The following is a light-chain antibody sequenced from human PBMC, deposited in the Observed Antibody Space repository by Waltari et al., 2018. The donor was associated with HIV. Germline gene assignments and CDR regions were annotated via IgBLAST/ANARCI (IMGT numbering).Light chain of an antibody. Sequence: QSGLSQPPSPSRPPAPRVVISGSGSSSNVGRNYVSWFQQLPGAAPRLLIYRNARRPSGVPDRFTAAKSGTSASLVISGLRSDDEAEYFCASWDDALSSWLFGGGTKLTVL. V-gene: IGLV1-47*01. J-gene: IGLJ6*01. CDR3: ASWDDALSSWL. CDR1: SSNVGRNY. CDR2: RNA.